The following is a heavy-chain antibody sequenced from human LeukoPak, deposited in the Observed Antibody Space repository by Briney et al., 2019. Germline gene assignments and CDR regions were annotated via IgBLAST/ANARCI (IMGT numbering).Heavy chain of an antibody. J-gene: IGHJ4*02. CDR3: ARLSEIVASKFDY. Sequence: SETLSLACAVYGGSFSGYYWSWIRQPPGKGLGWIGEINHSGSTNSNPSLKSRVTISVDTSKNQFSLKLSSVTAADTAVYYCARLSEIVASKFDYWGQGTLVTVSS. D-gene: IGHD3-22*01. CDR2: INHSGST. V-gene: IGHV4-34*01. CDR1: GGSFSGYY.